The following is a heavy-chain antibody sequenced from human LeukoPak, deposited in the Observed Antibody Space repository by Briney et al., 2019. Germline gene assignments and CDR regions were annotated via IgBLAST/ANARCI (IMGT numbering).Heavy chain of an antibody. CDR1: RFSFSDYG. Sequence: GRSLRLSCAASRFSFSDYGMHWVRQAPGKGLEWVAFIRYDGSNKYYADSVKGRFTISRDNSKNTLYLQMNSLRAEDTAVYYCWHQLLIRDYWGQGTLVTVSS. CDR2: IRYDGSNK. J-gene: IGHJ4*02. CDR3: WHQLLIRDY. V-gene: IGHV3-30*02. D-gene: IGHD2-2*01.